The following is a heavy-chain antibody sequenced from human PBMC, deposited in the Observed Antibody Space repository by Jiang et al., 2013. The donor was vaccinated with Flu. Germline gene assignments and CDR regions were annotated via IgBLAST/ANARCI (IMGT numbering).Heavy chain of an antibody. V-gene: IGHV4-39*01. CDR2: IYYSGST. CDR1: GGSISSSSYY. CDR3: ARRAWLREFGWFDP. D-gene: IGHD5-12*01. Sequence: PGLVKPSETLSLTCTVSGGSISSSSYYWGWIRQPPGKGLEWIGSIYYSGSTYYNPSLKSRVTISVDTSKNQFSLKLSSVTAADTAVYYCARRAWLREFGWFDPWGQGTLVTVSS. J-gene: IGHJ5*02.